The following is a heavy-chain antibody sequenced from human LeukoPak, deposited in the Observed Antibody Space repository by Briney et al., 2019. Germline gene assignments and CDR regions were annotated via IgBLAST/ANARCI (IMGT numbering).Heavy chain of an antibody. CDR3: ARDYCSSTSCLFDY. CDR2: INPNSGDT. Sequence: DSVTVSCKASGYTLTGYHMDWVRQAHGQGIEWMGRINPNSGDTNYAQKFQGRVTMTRDTSISTAYVELSRLRSDDTAVYYCARDYCSSTSCLFDYWGQGTLVTVSS. CDR1: GYTLTGYH. J-gene: IGHJ4*02. V-gene: IGHV1-2*06. D-gene: IGHD2-2*01.